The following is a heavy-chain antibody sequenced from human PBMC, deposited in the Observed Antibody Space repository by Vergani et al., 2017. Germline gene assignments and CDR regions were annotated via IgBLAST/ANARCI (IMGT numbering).Heavy chain of an antibody. CDR1: GYTFTGYY. V-gene: IGHV1-2*02. CDR3: AVLSNGGAFDI. J-gene: IGHJ3*02. D-gene: IGHD7-27*01. CDR2: LNPNSCGT. Sequence: QVQLVQSGAEVNQPGASVKVSCKASGYTFTGYYMHWVRPAPRQGLGWIGRLNPNSCGTTYAQKFQGRVPMTRDTSISTAYMELSRLRSVDTAVYYCAVLSNGGAFDIWGQGTMVTVSS.